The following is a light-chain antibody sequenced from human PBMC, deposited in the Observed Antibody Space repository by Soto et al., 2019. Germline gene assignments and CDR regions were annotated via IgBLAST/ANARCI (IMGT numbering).Light chain of an antibody. CDR3: QQYGSSPLT. Sequence: IVLTQSPGTLSLSPGERATLSCRASQSVSSSYLAWYQQKPGQAPRLLIYGASSRATGIPDRFSGSGSGTDFTLTISRLEAEDFAVYYCQQYGSSPLTFGGGTTVEIK. CDR1: QSVSSSY. V-gene: IGKV3-20*01. CDR2: GAS. J-gene: IGKJ4*01.